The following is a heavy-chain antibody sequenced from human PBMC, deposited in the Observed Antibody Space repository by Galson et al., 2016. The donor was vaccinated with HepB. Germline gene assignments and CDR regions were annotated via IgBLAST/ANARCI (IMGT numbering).Heavy chain of an antibody. CDR2: ISHDGSNT. Sequence: SLRLSCAASGFTFNTYGMHWVRQAPGKGLDWVVVISHDGSNTYYADSVKGRFTISRDNSKNTLYLQMNSLRAEDTAVYYCAKDVAPPAIAVPGTWGNWFDPWGQGTLVTVSS. J-gene: IGHJ5*02. V-gene: IGHV3-30*18. CDR3: AKDVAPPAIAVPGTWGNWFDP. D-gene: IGHD6-19*01. CDR1: GFTFNTYG.